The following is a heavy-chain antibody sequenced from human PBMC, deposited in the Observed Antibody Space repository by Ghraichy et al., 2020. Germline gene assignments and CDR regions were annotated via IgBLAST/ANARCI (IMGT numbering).Heavy chain of an antibody. D-gene: IGHD1-26*01. V-gene: IGHV3-9*01. J-gene: IGHJ4*02. CDR3: AKGDCSTNGCYAFGGIDY. Sequence: SLNISCATSGFTFDDYAMHWVRQISGKGLEWVSGLSWNSGTITYADSVKGRFTISRDNAKNSLYLHMNSLRPEDTALYYCAKGDCSTNGCYAFGGIDYWGQGTLVTVSS. CDR1: GFTFDDYA. CDR2: LSWNSGTI.